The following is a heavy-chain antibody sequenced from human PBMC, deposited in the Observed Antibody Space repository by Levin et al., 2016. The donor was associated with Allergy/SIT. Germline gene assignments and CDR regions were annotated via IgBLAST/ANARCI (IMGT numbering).Heavy chain of an antibody. CDR2: IYYSGST. J-gene: IGHJ6*02. V-gene: IGHV4-59*12. D-gene: IGHD2-21*01. CDR3: AREVSNGVDV. Sequence: RQAPGKGLEWIGYIYYSGSTNYNPSLKSRVSVSLDTSKNQFSLKVNSMTAADTAVYYCAREVSNGVDVWGQGTTVTVSS.